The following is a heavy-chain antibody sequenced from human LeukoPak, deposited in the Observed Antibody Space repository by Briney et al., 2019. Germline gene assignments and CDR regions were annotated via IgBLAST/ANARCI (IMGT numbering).Heavy chain of an antibody. V-gene: IGHV4-59*01. CDR3: ARDASFGDGFDY. CDR1: GGSISSYY. Sequence: KPSETLSLTCTVSGGSISSYYWSWIRQPPGKGPEWIGYIYYSGSTNYNPSLKSRVTISVDTSKNQFSLKLSSVTAADTAVYYCARDASFGDGFDYWGQGTLVTVSS. CDR2: IYYSGST. D-gene: IGHD3-16*01. J-gene: IGHJ4*02.